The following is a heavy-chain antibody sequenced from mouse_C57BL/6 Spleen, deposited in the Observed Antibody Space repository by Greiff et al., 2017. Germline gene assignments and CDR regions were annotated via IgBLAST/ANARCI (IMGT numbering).Heavy chain of an antibody. CDR1: GFSLTSYG. V-gene: IGHV2-5*01. CDR2: IWRGGST. Sequence: QVQLQQSGPGLVQPSQRLSITCTVSGFSLTSYGVNWVRQSPGKGLEWLGVIWRGGSTDYNAAFMSSLSITNDNSKSQIFFKMNSRQADDTAIYYCAKKALRSNCYAMGDWGQGASVTVAS. CDR3: AKKALRSNCYAMGD. J-gene: IGHJ4*01.